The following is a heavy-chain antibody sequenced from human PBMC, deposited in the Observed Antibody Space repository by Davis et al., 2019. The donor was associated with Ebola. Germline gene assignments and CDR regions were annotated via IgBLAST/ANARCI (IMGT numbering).Heavy chain of an antibody. V-gene: IGHV3-33*01. D-gene: IGHD3-10*01. J-gene: IGHJ6*04. Sequence: PGGSLRLSCAASGFYFSSYGTHWVRLAPGKVLEWVAVIWVDGSKKYYADSVKGRFTISRDNSKKTLFLQMNSLRVEDSAVYYCARPIYDSGTYYGETSYYYGMDVWGKGTTVTVSS. CDR3: ARPIYDSGTYYGETSYYYGMDV. CDR1: GFYFSSYG. CDR2: IWVDGSKK.